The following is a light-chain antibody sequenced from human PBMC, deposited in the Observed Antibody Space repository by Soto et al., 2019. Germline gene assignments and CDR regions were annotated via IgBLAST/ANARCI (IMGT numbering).Light chain of an antibody. Sequence: QSVLTQPPSVSAAPGQKVTISCSGSASNIGSNYVSWYQQLPGTAPKLLIYENNKRPSGIPDRFSVSKSDTSAALGITGLQTGDEADYYCGTWYGSLRAGGVVFGRGTKLTVL. CDR2: ENN. V-gene: IGLV1-51*02. J-gene: IGLJ2*01. CDR3: GTWYGSLRAGGVV. CDR1: ASNIGSNY.